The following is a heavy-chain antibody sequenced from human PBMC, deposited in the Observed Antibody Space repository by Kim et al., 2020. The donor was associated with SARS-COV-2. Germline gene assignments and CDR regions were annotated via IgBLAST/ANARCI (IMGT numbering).Heavy chain of an antibody. CDR3: AREQTTSGFDY. J-gene: IGHJ4*02. Sequence: GGSLRLSCAASGFTFSSYEMNWVRQAPGKGLEWLSYISRSGATIDYTDSVKGRFTMSRENTQNSLSLQMDSLSVDDTAIYYCAREQTTSGFDYWGQGTLV. V-gene: IGHV3-48*03. CDR1: GFTFSSYE. D-gene: IGHD6-19*01. CDR2: ISRSGATI.